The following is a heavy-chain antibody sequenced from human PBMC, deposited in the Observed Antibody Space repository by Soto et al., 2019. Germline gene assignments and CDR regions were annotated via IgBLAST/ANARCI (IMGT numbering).Heavy chain of an antibody. J-gene: IGHJ4*02. CDR2: TYYRSKWYN. CDR3: ARDRVTMVRGVTVYYFDY. V-gene: IGHV6-1*01. CDR1: GDSVSSNSAA. D-gene: IGHD3-10*01. Sequence: SQTLSLTCAISGDSVSSNSAAWNWIRQSPSRGLEWLGRTYYRSKWYNDYAVSVKSRITINPDTSKNQYSLQLNSVTPEDTAVYYYARDRVTMVRGVTVYYFDYWGQGTLVTVSS.